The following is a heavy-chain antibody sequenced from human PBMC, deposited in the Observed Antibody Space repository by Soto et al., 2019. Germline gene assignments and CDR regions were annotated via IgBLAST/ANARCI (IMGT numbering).Heavy chain of an antibody. CDR2: IYYSGST. J-gene: IGHJ5*02. V-gene: IGHV4-30-4*01. D-gene: IGHD3-3*01. CDR1: GGSISSGDYY. Sequence: QVQLQESGPGLVKPSQTLSLTCTVSGGSISSGDYYWSWIRQPPGKGLEWIGYIYYSGSTYYNPSLKSRLTISVDTSKNQFSLKLSSVTAADTAVYYCARGRGYDFWSGSRRFDPWGQGTLVTVSS. CDR3: ARGRGYDFWSGSRRFDP.